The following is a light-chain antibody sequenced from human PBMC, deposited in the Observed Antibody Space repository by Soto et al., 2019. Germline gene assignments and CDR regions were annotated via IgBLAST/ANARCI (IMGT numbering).Light chain of an antibody. CDR2: GAS. CDR1: QSFSSRL. Sequence: EIVLTQSPGTLSVSPGERVTLACRASQSFSSRLFAWYQQKPGQTPRLLIYGASHRATGIPDRFSGSGSGTGYTLTINRVEPEDTAVYYCQQYESSPLTFGQGTRLQIK. J-gene: IGKJ5*01. CDR3: QQYESSPLT. V-gene: IGKV3-20*01.